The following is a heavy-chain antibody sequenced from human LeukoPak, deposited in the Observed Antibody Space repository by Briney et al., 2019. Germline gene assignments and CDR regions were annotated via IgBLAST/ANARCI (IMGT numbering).Heavy chain of an antibody. V-gene: IGHV3-7*01. CDR2: IKTDGSET. D-gene: IGHD4-23*01. CDR3: ARGRPHGNDY. J-gene: IGHJ4*02. Sequence: GGSLRLSCAASEFSFSNYWMGWVRQAPGKGLACVANIKTDGSETYYVDSVKGRFTISRDNAKNSLFLQMNSLRVEDTAVYYCARGRPHGNDYWGQGTLVTVS. CDR1: EFSFSNYW.